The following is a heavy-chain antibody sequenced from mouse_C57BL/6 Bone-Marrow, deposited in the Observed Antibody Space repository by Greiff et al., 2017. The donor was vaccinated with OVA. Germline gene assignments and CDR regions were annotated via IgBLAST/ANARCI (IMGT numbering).Heavy chain of an antibody. CDR2: INPCSGYT. V-gene: IGHV1-7*01. CDR3: ASGYDLDWFAY. Sequence: QVQLQQSGAELAKPGASVKLSCKASGYTFTSYWMHWVKQRPGPGLEWIGYINPCSGYTKYNQKFKDKATLTADKSSSTAYMQRSSLTYEDSAVYYCASGYDLDWFAYWGQGTLVTVSA. D-gene: IGHD2-2*01. CDR1: GYTFTSYW. J-gene: IGHJ3*01.